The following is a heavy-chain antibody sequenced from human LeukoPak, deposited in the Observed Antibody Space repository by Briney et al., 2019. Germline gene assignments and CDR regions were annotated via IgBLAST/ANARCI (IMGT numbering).Heavy chain of an antibody. CDR3: ARGVGYCSSTSCANNWFDP. D-gene: IGHD2-2*01. V-gene: IGHV3-30-3*01. CDR1: GFTFSSYA. Sequence: GGSLRLSCAASGFTFSSYAMHWVRQAPGKGLEWVAVISYDGSNKYYADSVKGRFTISRDNSKNTLYLQMNSLRAEDTAVYYCARGVGYCSSTSCANNWFDPWGQGTLVTVSS. J-gene: IGHJ5*02. CDR2: ISYDGSNK.